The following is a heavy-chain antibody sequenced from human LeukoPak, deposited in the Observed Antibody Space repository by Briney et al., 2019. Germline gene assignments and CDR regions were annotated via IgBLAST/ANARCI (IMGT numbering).Heavy chain of an antibody. D-gene: IGHD2-2*01. Sequence: PGGSLRLSCAASGFTFNTYAMNWVRQAPGKGLEWVSYISSSSSTIYYADSVKGRFTISRDNAKNSLYLQLNSLRAEDTAVYYCAKDQHSYPHDAFDIWGQGTMVTVSS. V-gene: IGHV3-48*01. CDR3: AKDQHSYPHDAFDI. J-gene: IGHJ3*02. CDR2: ISSSSSTI. CDR1: GFTFNTYA.